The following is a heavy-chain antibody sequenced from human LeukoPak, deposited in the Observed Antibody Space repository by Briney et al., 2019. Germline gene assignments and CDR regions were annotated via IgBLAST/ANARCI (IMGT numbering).Heavy chain of an antibody. CDR3: AKGTYYYGSGSYYNGNDY. CDR2: ISGSGGST. Sequence: GGSLRLSCAASGFTFSSYAMSWVRQAPGKGLEWVSAISGSGGSTYYADSVKGRFTISRDNSKNTLYLQMNSLRAEDTAVYYCAKGTYYYGSGSYYNGNDYWGQGTLVTVSS. CDR1: GFTFSSYA. D-gene: IGHD3-10*01. J-gene: IGHJ4*02. V-gene: IGHV3-23*01.